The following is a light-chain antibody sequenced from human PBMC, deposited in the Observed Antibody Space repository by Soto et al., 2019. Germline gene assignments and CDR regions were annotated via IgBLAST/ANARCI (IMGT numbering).Light chain of an antibody. J-gene: IGKJ4*01. V-gene: IGKV3-11*01. Sequence: PGNRVTLSCRASQRVWRSLAWYQQKPGQSPRLLIYASSNRATGIPARFSSSGSGTDFTLTITSLEPEDFAVYYCQQSSHWPPVFGGGTRVEVK. CDR3: QQSSHWPPV. CDR2: ASS. CDR1: QRVWRS.